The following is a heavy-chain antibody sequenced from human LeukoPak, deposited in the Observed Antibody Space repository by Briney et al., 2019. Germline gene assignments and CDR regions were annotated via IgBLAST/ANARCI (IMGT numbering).Heavy chain of an antibody. V-gene: IGHV4-59*08. D-gene: IGHD2/OR15-2a*01. CDR3: ARHPFSNPFDF. Sequence: SETLSLTCTVSGGSITSSYWSWIRQPPGKGLKRIGYVYYPGNTDYNPSLRSRVTISLDTSKSHFTLNLSSVTAADTAVYYCARHPFSNPFDFWGRGTLVTVSS. CDR1: GGSITSSY. J-gene: IGHJ4*02. CDR2: VYYPGNT.